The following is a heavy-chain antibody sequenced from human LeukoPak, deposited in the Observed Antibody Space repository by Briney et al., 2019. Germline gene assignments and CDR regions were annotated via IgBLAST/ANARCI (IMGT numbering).Heavy chain of an antibody. CDR3: ATDGAGDYLNH. CDR2: ISSSSSTI. D-gene: IGHD4-17*01. Sequence: GGSLRLSCAASGFTFSSYSMNWVRQAPGKGLEWVSYISSSSSTIYYADSVKGRFTISRDNAKNSLYLQMNSLRAEDTAVYYCATDGAGDYLNHWGQGTLVTVSS. J-gene: IGHJ4*02. CDR1: GFTFSSYS. V-gene: IGHV3-48*01.